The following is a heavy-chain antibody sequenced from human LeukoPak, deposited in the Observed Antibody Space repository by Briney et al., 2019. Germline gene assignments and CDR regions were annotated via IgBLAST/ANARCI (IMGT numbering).Heavy chain of an antibody. CDR1: GYTFTSYG. CDR2: ISAYNGNT. D-gene: IGHD2-2*01. V-gene: IGHV1-18*01. J-gene: IGHJ6*02. CDR3: ARDGVLIPYYCSSTSCYEGYYGMDV. Sequence: ASVKVSCKASGYTFTSYGISWVRQAPGQGLEWMGWISAYNGNTNYAQKLQGRVTMTRDTSTSTVYMELSSLRSEDTAVYYCARDGVLIPYYCSSTSCYEGYYGMDVWGQGTTVTVSS.